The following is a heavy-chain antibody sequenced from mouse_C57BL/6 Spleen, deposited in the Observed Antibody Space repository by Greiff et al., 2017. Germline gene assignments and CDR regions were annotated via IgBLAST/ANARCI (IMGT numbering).Heavy chain of an antibody. CDR1: GFTFSSYA. V-gene: IGHV5-4*01. CDR2: ISDGGSYT. D-gene: IGHD2-5*01. J-gene: IGHJ2*01. CDR3: AREDYSNPFDY. Sequence: EVKVVESGGGLVKPGGSLKLSCAASGFTFSSYAMSWVRQTPEKRLEWVATISDGGSYTYYPDNVKGRFTISRDNAKNNLYLQMSHLKSEDTAMYYCAREDYSNPFDYWGQGTTLTVSS.